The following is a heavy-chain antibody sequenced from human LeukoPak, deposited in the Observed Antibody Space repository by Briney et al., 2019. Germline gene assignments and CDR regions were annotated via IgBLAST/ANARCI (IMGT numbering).Heavy chain of an antibody. J-gene: IGHJ4*02. CDR1: GFTVSSNY. D-gene: IGHD3-22*01. CDR3: ARGGGGYYDSSGYYPDYFDY. CDR2: IYSGGST. V-gene: IGHV3-53*01. Sequence: PGGSLRLSCAASGFTVSSNYMSWVRQAPGKGLEWVSVIYSGGSTYYADSVKGRFTISRDNSKNTLYLQMNSLRAEDTAVYYCARGGGGYYDSSGYYPDYFDYWGRGTLVTVSS.